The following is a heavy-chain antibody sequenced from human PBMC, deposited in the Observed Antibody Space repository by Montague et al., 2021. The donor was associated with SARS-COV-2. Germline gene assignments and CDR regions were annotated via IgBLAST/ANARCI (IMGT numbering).Heavy chain of an antibody. CDR2: VSHSGST. J-gene: IGHJ6*02. Sequence: SETLSLTCAVYGGSFSGYYWSWIRQPPGKGLEWIGEVSHSGSTNYNPSLKSRVTISVDTSKSQFSLNMSSVTAADTAVYYCARVRAVPAAMRIFTLGRSYYGMDVGGQGTTVTVSS. CDR1: GGSFSGYY. V-gene: IGHV4-34*01. CDR3: ARVRAVPAAMRIFTLGRSYYGMDV. D-gene: IGHD2-2*01.